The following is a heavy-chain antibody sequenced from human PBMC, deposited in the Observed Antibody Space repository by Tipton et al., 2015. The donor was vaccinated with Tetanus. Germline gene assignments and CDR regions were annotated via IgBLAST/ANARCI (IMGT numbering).Heavy chain of an antibody. CDR1: GGSIRSAGYF. D-gene: IGHD4-17*01. J-gene: IGHJ4*02. CDR3: ARSYGDTFLFRLDY. Sequence: TLSLTCTVSGGSIRSAGYFWTWIRQPPGKGLEWIGYVYYNGTAYYNTSLKSRVTISVDTSKNQFSLEMSSVTATDTAVYYCARSYGDTFLFRLDYWGQGTLVTVSS. CDR2: VYYNGTA. V-gene: IGHV4-30-4*01.